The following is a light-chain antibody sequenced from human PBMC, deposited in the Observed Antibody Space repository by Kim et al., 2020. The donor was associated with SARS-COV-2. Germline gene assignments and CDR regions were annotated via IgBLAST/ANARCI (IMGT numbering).Light chain of an antibody. CDR2: MAS. CDR3: QQYNSYPYT. Sequence: SASVGDRVTITCRASQSISSWLAWYQQKPGKAPKLLIYMASTLESGVPSRFSGSGSGTEFTLTISSLQPDDFATYYCQQYNSYPYTFGQGTKLEI. CDR1: QSISSW. J-gene: IGKJ2*01. V-gene: IGKV1-5*03.